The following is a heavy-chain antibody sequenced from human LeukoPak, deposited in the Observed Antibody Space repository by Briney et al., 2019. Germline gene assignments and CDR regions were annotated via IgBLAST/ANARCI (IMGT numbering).Heavy chain of an antibody. V-gene: IGHV1-69*04. CDR2: VIPILGIT. CDR3: ARDESEYCRGGRCYFDY. J-gene: IGHJ4*02. Sequence: SVKVSCKASGGTFSSYAINWVRQAPGQGLEWRGMVIPILGITNYAQKFQGRFTITADKSTSTAYMELSSLRSEDTAVYYCARDESEYCRGGRCYFDYWGQGTLVTVSS. CDR1: GGTFSSYA. D-gene: IGHD2-15*01.